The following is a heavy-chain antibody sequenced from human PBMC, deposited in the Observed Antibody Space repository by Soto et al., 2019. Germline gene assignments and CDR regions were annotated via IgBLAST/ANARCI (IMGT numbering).Heavy chain of an antibody. CDR2: IYYSGST. Sequence: PSETLSLTCTVSGGSISSYYWSWIRQPPGKGLEWIGYIYYSGSTNYNPSLKSRVTISVDTSKNQFSLKLSSVTAADTAVYYCAASLAATRGGVDYWGQGTLVTVYS. D-gene: IGHD2-15*01. J-gene: IGHJ4*02. V-gene: IGHV4-59*01. CDR1: GGSISSYY. CDR3: AASLAATRGGVDY.